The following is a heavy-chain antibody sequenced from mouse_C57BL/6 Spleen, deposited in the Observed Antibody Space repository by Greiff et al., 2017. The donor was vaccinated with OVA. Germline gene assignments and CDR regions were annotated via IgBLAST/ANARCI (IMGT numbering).Heavy chain of an antibody. CDR1: GFNIKDYY. Sequence: VHVKQSGAELVKPGASVKLSCTASGFNIKDYYMHWVKQRTEQGLEWIGRIDPEDGETKYAPKFQGKATITADTSSNTAYLQLSSLTSEDTAVYYCAHYYGSSYGFAYWGQGTLVTVSA. V-gene: IGHV14-2*01. D-gene: IGHD1-1*01. CDR2: IDPEDGET. CDR3: AHYYGSSYGFAY. J-gene: IGHJ3*01.